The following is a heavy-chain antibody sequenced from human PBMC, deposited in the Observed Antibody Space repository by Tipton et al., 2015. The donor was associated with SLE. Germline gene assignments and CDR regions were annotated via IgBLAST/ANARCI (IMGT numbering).Heavy chain of an antibody. CDR2: IYYTGAT. D-gene: IGHD4-23*01. J-gene: IGHJ6*02. V-gene: IGHV4-59*01. CDR1: GGSISGDH. CDR3: ARSVVTYYYPGMEV. Sequence: TLSLTCTVSGGSISGDHWTWIRQPPGKGPEWIGYIYYTGATNYNPSLRSRVTISLDRSKNQFSLKLDSVTADDTAVYYCARSVVTYYYPGMEVWGQGTMVTVS.